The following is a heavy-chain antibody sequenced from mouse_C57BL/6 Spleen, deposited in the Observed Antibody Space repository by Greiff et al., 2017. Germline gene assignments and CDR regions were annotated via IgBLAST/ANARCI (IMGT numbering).Heavy chain of an antibody. CDR3: ASRGGYSFDY. J-gene: IGHJ2*01. V-gene: IGHV1-52*01. Sequence: QVQLQQPGAELVRPGSSVKLSCKASGYPFTSYWMHWVKQRPIQGLEWIGNIDPSDSETQYNQKFKDKATLTVDKPYRTAYMQLSSLTSDYSTVYYCASRGGYSFDYWGQGTTLTVSS. D-gene: IGHD1-1*02. CDR2: IDPSDSET. CDR1: GYPFTSYW.